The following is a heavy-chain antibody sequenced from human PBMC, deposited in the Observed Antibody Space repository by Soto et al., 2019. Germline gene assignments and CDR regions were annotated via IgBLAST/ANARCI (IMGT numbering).Heavy chain of an antibody. CDR3: ARWGIAAGDY. V-gene: IGHV3-33*01. J-gene: IGHJ4*02. CDR2: IWYDGSNK. CDR1: GFTFSSYG. D-gene: IGHD6-13*01. Sequence: QVQLVESGGGVVQPGRSLRLSCAASGFTFSSYGMHWVRQAPGKGLEWVAVIWYDGSNKYYADSVKGRFTISRDNSKNTRYLQMNRLRAEDTAVCYWARWGIAAGDYWGQGTLVTVSS.